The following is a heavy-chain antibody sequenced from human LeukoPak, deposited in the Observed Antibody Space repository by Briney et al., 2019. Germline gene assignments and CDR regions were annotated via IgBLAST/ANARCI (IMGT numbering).Heavy chain of an antibody. V-gene: IGHV3-33*01. Sequence: GGSLRLSCAASGFTFSNYGIHWVRQAPGKGLEWVAVIWYDGSNKYYADSVKGRFTVSRDDSKNTLYLQMNSLRAEDTAVYYCARDRDGSGRGYFDYWGQGTLVTVSS. CDR2: IWYDGSNK. J-gene: IGHJ4*02. CDR3: ARDRDGSGRGYFDY. D-gene: IGHD3-10*01. CDR1: GFTFSNYG.